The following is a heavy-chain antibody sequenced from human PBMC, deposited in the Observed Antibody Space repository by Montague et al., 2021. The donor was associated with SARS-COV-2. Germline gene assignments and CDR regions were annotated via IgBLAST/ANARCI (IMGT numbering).Heavy chain of an antibody. D-gene: IGHD3-10*01. V-gene: IGHV4-59*11. CDR3: ARAVSVRRAVNWFDP. Sequence: SETLSLTCTVSGGSMSDHYWSWIRQPPGKGLEWLAYIYYSGGINSXASLKSRVSMSVDTSKNQFSLNLTSVTAADTAVYYCARAVSVRRAVNWFDPWGQGTLVTVSS. CDR2: IYYSGGI. CDR1: GGSMSDHY. J-gene: IGHJ5*02.